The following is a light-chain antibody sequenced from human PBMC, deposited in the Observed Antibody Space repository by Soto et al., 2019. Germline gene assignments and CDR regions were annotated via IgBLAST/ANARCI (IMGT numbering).Light chain of an antibody. CDR3: SSYTTSSTRV. V-gene: IGLV2-14*03. CDR1: SSDVGAYDF. J-gene: IGLJ1*01. Sequence: QSVLTQPASVSGSPGQSITISCTGTSSDVGAYDFVSWYQQHPDKAPKLMTYEVRNRPSGVSNRFSGSKSVNTATLTISGLQAEDEADYYCSSYTTSSTRVFGTGTKVTVL. CDR2: EVR.